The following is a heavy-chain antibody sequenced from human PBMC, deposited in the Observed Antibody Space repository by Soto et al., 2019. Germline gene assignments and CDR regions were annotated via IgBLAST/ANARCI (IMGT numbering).Heavy chain of an antibody. D-gene: IGHD3-10*01. CDR2: TYYSGST. CDR1: GRSISTYS. V-gene: IGHV4-59*01. J-gene: IGHJ6*01. CDR3: ARHDMVRLVGRVWERGTV. Sequence: PEPLSLTSPVYGRSISTYSWSWIRQPPGKGMEWNGYTYYSGSTIYHTSLKRRAPISVDTPKNQFSLKLRTVTAAATAVYYCARHDMVRLVGRVWERGTVW.